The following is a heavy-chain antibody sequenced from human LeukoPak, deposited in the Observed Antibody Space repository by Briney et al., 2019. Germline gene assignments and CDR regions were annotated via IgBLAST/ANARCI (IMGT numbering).Heavy chain of an antibody. Sequence: SETLSLTCTVSGGSISSSSYYWGWIRQPPGKGLEWIGSIYYSGSTYYNPSLKSRVTISVDTSKNQFSLKLSSVTAADTAVYYCARGVHYDSSGYLDYWGQGTLVTVSS. D-gene: IGHD3-22*01. CDR3: ARGVHYDSSGYLDY. V-gene: IGHV4-39*07. CDR2: IYYSGST. CDR1: GGSISSSSYY. J-gene: IGHJ4*02.